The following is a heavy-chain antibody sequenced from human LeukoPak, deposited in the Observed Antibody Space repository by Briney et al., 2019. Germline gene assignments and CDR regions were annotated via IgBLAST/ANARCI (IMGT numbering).Heavy chain of an antibody. CDR2: IWFDGSDK. V-gene: IGHV3-33*01. D-gene: IGHD2-15*01. CDR3: ARHASGHYFDS. J-gene: IGHJ4*02. Sequence: PGRSLRLSCVASGFTFSNYGMHWVRQAPGKGLEWVAIIWFDGSDKYYADSVKGRVTISRDNSKNTLYLQMNSLRAEDTAVNYCARHASGHYFDSWGQGTLVTVSS. CDR1: GFTFSNYG.